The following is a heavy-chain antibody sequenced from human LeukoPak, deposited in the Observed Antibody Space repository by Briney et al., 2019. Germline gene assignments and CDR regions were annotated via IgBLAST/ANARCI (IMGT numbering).Heavy chain of an antibody. Sequence: GASVKVSCKASGYTFTGYYMHWVRQAPGQGLEWMGWINPNSGGTNYAQKFQGRVTMTRDTSISTAYMELSRLRSDDTAVYYCARAGGPRYYYDSSGYLPYYLDAFDIWGQGTMVTVSS. CDR2: INPNSGGT. CDR1: GYTFTGYY. D-gene: IGHD3-22*01. CDR3: ARAGGPRYYYDSSGYLPYYLDAFDI. J-gene: IGHJ3*02. V-gene: IGHV1-2*02.